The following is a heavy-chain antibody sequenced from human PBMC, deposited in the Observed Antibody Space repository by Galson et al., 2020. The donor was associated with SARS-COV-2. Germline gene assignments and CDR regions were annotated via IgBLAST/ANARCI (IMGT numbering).Heavy chain of an antibody. CDR1: GLTGFTFSDYY. D-gene: IGHD3-16*01. J-gene: IGHJ6*02. CDR2: ISGTGVHI. V-gene: IGHV3-11*04. Sequence: SLNISCTASGLTGFTFSDYYMAWVRQGPGKGLEWISWISGTGVHINYADSVRGRFTIDRDNAENTVYLQMTGLRAEDTALYYCVRFGEFFFYAMDVWGQGTAVTVSS. CDR3: VRFGEFFFYAMDV.